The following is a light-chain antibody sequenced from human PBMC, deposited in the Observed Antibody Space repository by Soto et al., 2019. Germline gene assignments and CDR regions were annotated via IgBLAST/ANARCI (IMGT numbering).Light chain of an antibody. V-gene: IGKV3-20*01. CDR2: GAS. J-gene: IGKJ2*01. CDR1: QSVSSSY. CDR3: QQYGSSPYT. Sequence: EIVLTQSPGTLSLSPGERATLSCRASQSVSSSYLAGYQQKPGQAPRLLIYGASSRATGIPDRFSGSGSGTDFTLTISRLEPEDFAVYYCQQYGSSPYTFGQWTKLEIK.